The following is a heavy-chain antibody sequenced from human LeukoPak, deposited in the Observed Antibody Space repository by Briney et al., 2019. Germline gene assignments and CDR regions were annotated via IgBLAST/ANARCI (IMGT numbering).Heavy chain of an antibody. D-gene: IGHD1-1*01. CDR1: GGSFSGYY. CDR3: ARKQLERRGALDY. CDR2: INHSGST. Sequence: SETLSLTCAVYGGSFSGYYWSWIRQPPGKGLGWIGEINHSGSTNYNPSLKSRVTISVDTSKNQFSLKLSSVTAAGTAVYYCARKQLERRGALDYWGQGTLVTVSS. V-gene: IGHV4-34*01. J-gene: IGHJ4*02.